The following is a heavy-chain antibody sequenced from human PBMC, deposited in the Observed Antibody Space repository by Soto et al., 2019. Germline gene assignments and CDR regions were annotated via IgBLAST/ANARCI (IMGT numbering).Heavy chain of an antibody. CDR2: ISAYNGNT. J-gene: IGHJ6*02. Sequence: ASVKVSCKASGYTFTSYGISWVRQAPGQGFEWMGWISAYNGNTNYAQKLQGRVTMTTDTSTSTAYLQWSSLKASDTAMYYCAIDIVVVPAAMGDYYGMDVWGQRTTVTVSS. V-gene: IGHV1-18*01. CDR1: GYTFTSYG. CDR3: AIDIVVVPAAMGDYYGMDV. D-gene: IGHD2-2*01.